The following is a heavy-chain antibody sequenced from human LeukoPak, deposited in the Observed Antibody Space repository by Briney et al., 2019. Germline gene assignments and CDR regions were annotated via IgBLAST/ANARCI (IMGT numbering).Heavy chain of an antibody. Sequence: GGSLRLSCAASGFTFSSYAMHWVRQAPGKGLEWVAVISYDGSSKYYADSVKGRFAISRDNSENTLYLQMSSLKTDDSAVYYCARVLSVGGYSSGPTDYWGQGTLVTVSS. D-gene: IGHD5-18*01. CDR3: ARVLSVGGYSSGPTDY. J-gene: IGHJ4*02. CDR1: GFTFSSYA. V-gene: IGHV3-30*09. CDR2: ISYDGSSK.